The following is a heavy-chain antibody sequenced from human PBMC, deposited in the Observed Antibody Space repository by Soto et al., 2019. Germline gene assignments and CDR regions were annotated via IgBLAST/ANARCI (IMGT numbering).Heavy chain of an antibody. CDR2: IYYSGIT. Sequence: KPSETLSLTCTVSGGSITSYYWSWIRQPPGKGLEWIGYIYYSGITDYNPSLKSRVTISVDTSKNQFSLKLSSVTAADTAVYYCARHAVHSSGFTVYWSQGTLVTVSS. J-gene: IGHJ4*02. D-gene: IGHD6-19*01. CDR1: GGSITSYY. V-gene: IGHV4-59*08. CDR3: ARHAVHSSGFTVY.